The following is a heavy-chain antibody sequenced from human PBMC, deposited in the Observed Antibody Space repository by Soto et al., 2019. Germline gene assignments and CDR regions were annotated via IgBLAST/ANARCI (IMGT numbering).Heavy chain of an antibody. V-gene: IGHV4-34*01. J-gene: IGHJ4*02. CDR2: INHSGGT. CDR3: ARGIFRRLIMSSGWYRNYFDY. CDR1: GGSFSGYY. Sequence: SETLSLTCAVYGGSFSGYYWSWIRQPPGKGLEWIGEINHSGGTNYNPSLKSRVTISVDTSKNQFSLKLSSVTAADTAVYYCARGIFRRLIMSSGWYRNYFDYWGQGTLVTVSS. D-gene: IGHD6-19*01.